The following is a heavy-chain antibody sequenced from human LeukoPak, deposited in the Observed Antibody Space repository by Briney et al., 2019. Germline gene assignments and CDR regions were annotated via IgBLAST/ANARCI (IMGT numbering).Heavy chain of an antibody. V-gene: IGHV3-23*01. CDR3: AKQSAGSAAWYSLHYDF. CDR2: VDGGGGGT. CDR1: GFTLSSYA. D-gene: IGHD6-13*01. J-gene: IGHJ4*02. Sequence: GGSLRLSCAASGFTLSSYAMTWVRQAPGRGLEWVSSVDGGGGGTYYADSVKGRFTISRDNSKDTLYLQMNGLRAEGTAVYFCAKQSAGSAAWYSLHYDFWGQGTLVTVSS.